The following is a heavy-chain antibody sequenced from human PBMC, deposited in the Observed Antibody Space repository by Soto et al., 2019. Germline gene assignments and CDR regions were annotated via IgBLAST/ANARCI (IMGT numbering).Heavy chain of an antibody. J-gene: IGHJ6*02. CDR1: GYTISRGYY. CDR2: IHHSGST. D-gene: IGHD3-10*02. Sequence: SETLSLTWAVSGYTISRGYYWGWIRQPPGKGLEWIGSIHHSGSTYYNPSLKSRVTISVDTSKNQFSLRLSSVTAADTAVYYCARCSRSYYVRSSAVMDGWGQGNTVTFS. V-gene: IGHV4-38-2*01. CDR3: ARCSRSYYVRSSAVMDG.